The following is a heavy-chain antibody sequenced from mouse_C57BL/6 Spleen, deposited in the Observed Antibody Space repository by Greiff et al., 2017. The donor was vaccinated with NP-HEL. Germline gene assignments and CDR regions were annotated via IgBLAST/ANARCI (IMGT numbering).Heavy chain of an antibody. CDR2: IWSGGST. CDR3: ARNLPFGSSSYAMDD. J-gene: IGHJ4*01. D-gene: IGHD1-1*01. V-gene: IGHV2-2*01. Sequence: QVQLKESGPGLVQPSQSLSITCTVSGFSLTSYGVHWVRQSPGKGLEWLGVIWSGGSTDYNAAFIYSLSISKDHSKSQVFFTMNSLQADDTAIYYCARNLPFGSSSYAMDDWGQGTSVTVSS. CDR1: GFSLTSYG.